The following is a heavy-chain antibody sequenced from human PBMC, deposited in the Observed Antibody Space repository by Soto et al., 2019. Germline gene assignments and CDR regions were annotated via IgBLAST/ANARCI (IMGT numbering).Heavy chain of an antibody. D-gene: IGHD2-15*01. CDR3: AKDKHDIVVVVAATGTFDP. CDR2: ISSSSSYI. CDR1: GFTFSSYS. Sequence: PGGSLRLSCAASGFTFSSYSMNWVRQAPGKGLEWVSSISSSSSYIYYADSVKGRFTISRDNSKNSLYLQMNSLRAEDTAVYYCAKDKHDIVVVVAATGTFDPWGQGTLVTVSS. J-gene: IGHJ5*02. V-gene: IGHV3-21*04.